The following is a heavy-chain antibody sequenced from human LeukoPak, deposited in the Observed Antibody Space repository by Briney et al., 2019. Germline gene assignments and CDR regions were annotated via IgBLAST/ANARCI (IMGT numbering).Heavy chain of an antibody. D-gene: IGHD4-17*01. CDR3: AKDNYDYGDYDGGDY. J-gene: IGHJ4*02. CDR1: GFTFSSYG. Sequence: GGSLRLSCVASGFTFSSYGMHWVRQPPGKGPEWVAFIRYDGSNKYYADSVKGRFTISRDNSRDTLHLQMNSLRAEDTAVYYCAKDNYDYGDYDGGDYWGQGTLVTVSS. CDR2: IRYDGSNK. V-gene: IGHV3-30*02.